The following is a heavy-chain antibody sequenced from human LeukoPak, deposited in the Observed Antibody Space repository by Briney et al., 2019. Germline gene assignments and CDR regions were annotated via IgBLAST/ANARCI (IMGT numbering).Heavy chain of an antibody. Sequence: ASVKVSCKASGYTFTSYDINWVRQATGQGLEWMGWMNPNSSNTDYAQKFQGRVTITRNTSISTAYMELSSLRSDDTAVYYCARVWGGALGYDSSGYYDAFDIWGQGTMVTVSS. J-gene: IGHJ3*02. V-gene: IGHV1-8*03. CDR3: ARVWGGALGYDSSGYYDAFDI. CDR2: MNPNSSNT. CDR1: GYTFTSYD. D-gene: IGHD3-22*01.